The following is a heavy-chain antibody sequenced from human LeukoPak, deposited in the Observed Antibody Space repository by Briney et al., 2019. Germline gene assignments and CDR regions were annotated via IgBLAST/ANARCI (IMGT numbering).Heavy chain of an antibody. CDR1: GFTVSINY. Sequence: GGSLRLSCAAPGFTVSINYMSWVRQAPGKGLECVSVIYSGGSTYYADSVKGRFTISRDNSKNTLYLQMNSLRAEDTAVYYCARYPSDQYYFNYWGQGTLVTVSS. J-gene: IGHJ4*02. CDR2: IYSGGST. V-gene: IGHV3-53*01. CDR3: ARYPSDQYYFNY.